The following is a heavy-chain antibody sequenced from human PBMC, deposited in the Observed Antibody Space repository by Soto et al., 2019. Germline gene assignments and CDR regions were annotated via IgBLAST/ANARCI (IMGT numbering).Heavy chain of an antibody. CDR2: ISGSGGST. Sequence: LRLSCAASGFTFSSSAMSLVRQAPGKWLGWVSAISGSGGSTYYADSVKGRFTISRDNSKNTLYLQMNSLRAEDTAVYYCAKARIRGYYFDYWGQGTLVNVS. CDR1: GFTFSSSA. V-gene: IGHV3-23*01. J-gene: IGHJ4*02. CDR3: AKARIRGYYFDY.